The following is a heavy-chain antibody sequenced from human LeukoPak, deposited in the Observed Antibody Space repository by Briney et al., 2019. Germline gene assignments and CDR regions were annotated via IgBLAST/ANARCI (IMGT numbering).Heavy chain of an antibody. CDR3: AGGKIVAAWDGRDY. J-gene: IGHJ4*02. Sequence: GRSLRLSCAASGFTVSSNYMSWVRQAPGKGLEWVSVIYSGGSTYYADSVKGRFTISRDNSKNTLYLQMNSLRAEDTAVYYCAGGKIVAAWDGRDYWGQGTLVTVSS. CDR2: IYSGGST. CDR1: GFTVSSNY. V-gene: IGHV3-53*01. D-gene: IGHD1-26*01.